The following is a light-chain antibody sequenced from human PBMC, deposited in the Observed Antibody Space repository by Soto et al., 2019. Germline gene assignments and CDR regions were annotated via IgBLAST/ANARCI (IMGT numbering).Light chain of an antibody. CDR1: QDVSSK. J-gene: IGKJ1*01. V-gene: IGKV3-20*01. CDR2: GAS. CDR3: QQYGSSPTWT. Sequence: ELVVTQSPATLSVSPGERVTLSCRTSQDVSSKLAWYQQKAGQAPSLLIYGASTRATGIPDRFSGSGSGTDFTLTISRLEPEDSAVYYCQQYGSSPTWTFGQGTKV.